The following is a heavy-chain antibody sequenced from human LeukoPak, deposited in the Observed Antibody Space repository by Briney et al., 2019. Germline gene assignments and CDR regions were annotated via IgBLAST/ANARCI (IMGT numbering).Heavy chain of an antibody. Sequence: SETLSLTCSVADGSISSRSVYWGWIRQSPGKGLEWIGSIYYSGTSYYNPSLKSRVTISVDTSKNQFSLKLSSVTAADTAVYYCARADPGGAFDIWGQGTMVTVSS. J-gene: IGHJ3*02. D-gene: IGHD3-10*01. CDR1: DGSISSRSVY. CDR3: ARADPGGAFDI. V-gene: IGHV4-39*07. CDR2: IYYSGTS.